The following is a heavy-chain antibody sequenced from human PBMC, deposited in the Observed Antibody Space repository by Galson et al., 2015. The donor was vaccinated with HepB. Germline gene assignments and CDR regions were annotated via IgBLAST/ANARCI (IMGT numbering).Heavy chain of an antibody. D-gene: IGHD7-27*01. V-gene: IGHV5-51*01. CDR2: IYPGDSDT. CDR3: ARLFERAGDPPDYYYYGMDV. CDR1: GYSFTSYW. J-gene: IGHJ6*02. Sequence: QSGAEVKKPGESLKISCKGSGYSFTSYWIGWVRQMPGKGLEWMGIIYPGDSDTRYSPSFQGQVTISADKSISTAYLQWSSLKASDTAMYYCARLFERAGDPPDYYYYGMDVWGQGTTVTVSS.